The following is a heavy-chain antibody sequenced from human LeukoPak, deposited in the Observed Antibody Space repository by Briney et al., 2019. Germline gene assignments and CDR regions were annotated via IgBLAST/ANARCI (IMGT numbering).Heavy chain of an antibody. CDR2: INHSGST. J-gene: IGHJ5*02. D-gene: IGHD3-10*01. CDR1: GGSFSGYY. V-gene: IGHV4-34*01. CDR3: ARKTMVRGGTRHWLDP. Sequence: PSETLSLTCAVYGGSFSGYYWSWIRQPPGKGLDWIGEINHSGSTNYNPSLKSRVTISVDTSKNQFSLKLSSVTAADTAVYYCARKTMVRGGTRHWLDPWGQGTLVTVSS.